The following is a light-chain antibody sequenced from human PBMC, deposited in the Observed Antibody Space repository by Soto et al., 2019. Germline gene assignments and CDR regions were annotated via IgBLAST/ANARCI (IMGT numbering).Light chain of an antibody. CDR3: MQALQTPPT. Sequence: DLVMTQSPLSLPVTPGEPASISCRSSQSLLHTNGHNSLDWYLQKPGQSPQLLIYLGSNRASGVPDRFSGSGSGTDFTLKISRVEAEDVGVYYCMQALQTPPTFGQGTKVEI. J-gene: IGKJ1*01. CDR1: QSLLHTNGHNS. V-gene: IGKV2-28*01. CDR2: LGS.